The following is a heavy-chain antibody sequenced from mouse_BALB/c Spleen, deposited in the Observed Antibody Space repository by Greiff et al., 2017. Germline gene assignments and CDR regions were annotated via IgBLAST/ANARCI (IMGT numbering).Heavy chain of an antibody. CDR2: IWAGGST. CDR1: GFSLTSYG. J-gene: IGHJ3*01. Sequence: QVQLQQSGPGLVAPSQSLSITCTVSGFSLTSYGVHWVRQPPGKGLEWLGVIWAGGSTNYNSALMSRLSISKDNSKSQVFLKMNSLQTDDTAMYYCARARSTMITTGGFAYWGQGTLVTVSA. CDR3: ARARSTMITTGGFAY. D-gene: IGHD2-4*01. V-gene: IGHV2-9*02.